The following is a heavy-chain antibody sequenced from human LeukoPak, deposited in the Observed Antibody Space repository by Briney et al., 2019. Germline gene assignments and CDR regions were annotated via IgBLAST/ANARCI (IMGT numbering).Heavy chain of an antibody. CDR1: GFTFGNSW. CDR2: INADGSTA. Sequence: PGGSLRLSCAASGFTFGNSWVHWVRQAPGKGLVWVSLINADGSTATYADSVKGRFTISRDNARNTLSLQMNSLKIEDTAVYYCVVVVEPPDSVGFDVWGQGTMITVSS. CDR3: VVVVEPPDSVGFDV. V-gene: IGHV3-74*01. J-gene: IGHJ3*01. D-gene: IGHD1-14*01.